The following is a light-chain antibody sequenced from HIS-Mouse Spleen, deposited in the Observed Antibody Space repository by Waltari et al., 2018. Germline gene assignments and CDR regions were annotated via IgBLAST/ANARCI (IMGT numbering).Light chain of an antibody. V-gene: IGLV3-10*01. CDR3: YSTDSSGNHRV. Sequence: SYELTQPPSVSVSPGQTARITCSGDALPKKYAYWYQPKPGQAPVLVTYEDSKRPSGIPGRFSCSSSGTMATLTISGAQVQDEADYYCYSTDSSGNHRVFGGGTKLTVL. J-gene: IGLJ2*01. CDR2: EDS. CDR1: ALPKKY.